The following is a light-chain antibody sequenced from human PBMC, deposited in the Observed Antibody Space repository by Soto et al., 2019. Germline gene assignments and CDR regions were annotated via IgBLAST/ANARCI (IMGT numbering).Light chain of an antibody. CDR3: QSYDSSLSGVV. J-gene: IGLJ2*01. Sequence: QSVLTQPPSVSGAPGQRVTISCTGSGSNIGAGYDGHWYQQLPGTAPKVLMGGNSHRHSAVHDRFAGSQSGTSAALAITGLQAADEADYYCQSYDSSLSGVVFGGGTKLTVL. V-gene: IGLV1-40*01. CDR1: GSNIGAGYD. CDR2: GNS.